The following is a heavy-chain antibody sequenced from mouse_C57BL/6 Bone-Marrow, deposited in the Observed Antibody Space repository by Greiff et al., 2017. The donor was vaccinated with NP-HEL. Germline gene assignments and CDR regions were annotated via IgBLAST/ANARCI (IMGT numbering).Heavy chain of an antibody. CDR2: IWWDDDK. CDR3: ARNPAYYGSPYYAMDY. CDR1: GFSLSTFGMG. V-gene: IGHV8-8*01. D-gene: IGHD1-1*01. J-gene: IGHJ4*01. Sequence: QVQLKESGPGILQPSQTLSLTCSFSGFSLSTFGMGVGWIRQPSGKGLEWLAHIWWDDDKYYNPALKSRLTISKETSKNQVFLKIANVDTADTATYYCARNPAYYGSPYYAMDYWGQGTSVTVSS.